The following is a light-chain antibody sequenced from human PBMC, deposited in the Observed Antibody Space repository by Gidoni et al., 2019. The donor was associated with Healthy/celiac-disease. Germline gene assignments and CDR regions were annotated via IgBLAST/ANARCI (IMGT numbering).Light chain of an antibody. CDR2: GAS. V-gene: IGKV3-15*01. Sequence: EIVMTQSPATLSVSPGERATLSCRVSQSVSSNLAWYQQKPGQAPRLLIYGASTRATGIPARFSGSGSGTEFTLTISSLQSEDLAVYYCQQYKNWPPYTFGQGTKLEIK. J-gene: IGKJ2*01. CDR1: QSVSSN. CDR3: QQYKNWPPYT.